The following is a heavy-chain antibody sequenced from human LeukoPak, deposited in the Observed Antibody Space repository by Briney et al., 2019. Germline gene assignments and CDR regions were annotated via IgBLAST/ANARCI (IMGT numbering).Heavy chain of an antibody. V-gene: IGHV4-34*01. CDR3: ARGSSNYAVDY. J-gene: IGHJ4*02. CDR2: INHSGST. Sequence: PSETLSLTCAVYGGSFSGYYWSWIRQPPGKGLEWIGEINHSGSTNYNPSLKSRVTISVDTSKNQFSLKLSSVTAADTAVYYCARGSSNYAVDYWGQGTLVTVSS. CDR1: GGSFSGYY. D-gene: IGHD4-11*01.